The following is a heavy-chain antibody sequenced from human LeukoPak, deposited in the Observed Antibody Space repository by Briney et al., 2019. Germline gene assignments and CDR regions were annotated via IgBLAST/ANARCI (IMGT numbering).Heavy chain of an antibody. CDR3: AKDRRLRLGELSLSALFDY. CDR1: GFTFSSYG. D-gene: IGHD3-16*02. Sequence: SGGSLRLSCAASGFTFSSYGMHWVRQAPGKGLEWVAVISYDGSNKYYADSVKGRFTISRDNSKNTLYLQMNSLRAEDTAVYYCAKDRRLRLGELSLSALFDYWGQGTLVTVSS. V-gene: IGHV3-30*18. J-gene: IGHJ4*02. CDR2: ISYDGSNK.